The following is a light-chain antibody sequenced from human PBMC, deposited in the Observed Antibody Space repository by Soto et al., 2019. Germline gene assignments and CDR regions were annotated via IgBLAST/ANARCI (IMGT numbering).Light chain of an antibody. V-gene: IGLV2-14*01. Sequence: QSALTQPASVSGSLGQSITISCTGTRSDVGAYNYVSWYQQHPDKAPKLLIFEVTNQPSGVSGRLSGSKSGITASLSISGLQPEDEEDYYCTSYSSSSPVLFGGGTNLTVL. CDR1: RSDVGAYNY. CDR3: TSYSSSSPVL. CDR2: EVT. J-gene: IGLJ2*01.